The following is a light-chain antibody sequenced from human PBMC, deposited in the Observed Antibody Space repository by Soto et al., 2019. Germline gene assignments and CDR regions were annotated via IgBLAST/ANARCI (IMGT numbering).Light chain of an antibody. J-gene: IGKJ4*01. CDR1: QGISSY. Sequence: DIQLTQSPSSLSASVGDRVTLTCRASQGISSYLAWYQQKPGKAPKLLIYAASTLQSGVPSRFSGSGSGTEFPLTISSQQPEDVATYYCQQRNSYPRTFGGGTKVEIK. V-gene: IGKV1-9*01. CDR3: QQRNSYPRT. CDR2: AAS.